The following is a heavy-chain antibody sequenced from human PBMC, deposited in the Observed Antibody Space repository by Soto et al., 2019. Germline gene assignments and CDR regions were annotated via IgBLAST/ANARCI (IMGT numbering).Heavy chain of an antibody. V-gene: IGHV1-69*12. CDR3: ARDGDDNGDYGSPNWFDP. CDR2: IIPIFGTA. J-gene: IGHJ5*02. D-gene: IGHD4-17*01. CDR1: GGTFSSYA. Sequence: QVQLVQSGAEVKKPGSSVKVSCKASGGTFSSYAISWVRQAPGQGLEWMGGIIPIFGTANYAQKFQGRVTITADESTSTADMELSSLRSEDTAVYYCARDGDDNGDYGSPNWFDPWGQGTLVTVSS.